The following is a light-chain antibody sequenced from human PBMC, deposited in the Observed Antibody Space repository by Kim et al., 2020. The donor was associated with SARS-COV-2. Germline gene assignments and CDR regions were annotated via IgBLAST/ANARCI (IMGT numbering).Light chain of an antibody. V-gene: IGLV3-19*01. CDR3: NSRDSIGNIWF. CDR2: GEN. J-gene: IGLJ3*02. CDR1: TLRKYY. Sequence: SSELTQDPAVSVALGQTVRITCQGDTLRKYYASWYQQKSGQAPVLVIYGENNRPSGIPDRFSGSRSGNTASLTITEAQAEDEADYYCNSRDSIGNIWFFGAGTQLTVL.